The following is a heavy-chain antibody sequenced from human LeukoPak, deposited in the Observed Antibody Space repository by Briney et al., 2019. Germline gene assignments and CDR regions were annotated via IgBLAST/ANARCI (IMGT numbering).Heavy chain of an antibody. D-gene: IGHD3-16*01. J-gene: IGHJ6*04. CDR1: GLTFTNYG. V-gene: IGHV3-33*01. CDR2: VWSDGNTK. Sequence: PGGSLRLSCVASGLTFTNYGLHWVRQAPGQGLEWVAVVWSDGNTKYYADSVKGRFTISRDNSKNTLYLQISSLRAEDTAVYYCAGGLPFYYSMGVWGKGTTVTVSS. CDR3: AGGLPFYYSMGV.